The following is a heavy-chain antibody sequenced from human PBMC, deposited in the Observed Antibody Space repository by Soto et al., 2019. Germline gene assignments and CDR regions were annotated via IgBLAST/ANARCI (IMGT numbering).Heavy chain of an antibody. D-gene: IGHD5-12*01. V-gene: IGHV4-30-2*01. Sequence: PSEALSVTCAVSGGSISRGGYSWSWIRQPPGKGLEWIGYIYHSGSTYYNPSLKSRVTISVDRPKNQFSLKLSSVTAADTAVYYCAREGGGYDIFDYWGQGTLVTVSS. CDR3: AREGGGYDIFDY. CDR2: IYHSGST. CDR1: GGSISRGGYS. J-gene: IGHJ4*02.